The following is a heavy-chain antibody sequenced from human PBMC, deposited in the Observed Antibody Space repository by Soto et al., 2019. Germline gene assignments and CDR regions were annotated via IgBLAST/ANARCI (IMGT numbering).Heavy chain of an antibody. V-gene: IGHV4-59*01. CDR2: VYYTGST. J-gene: IGHJ4*02. D-gene: IGHD3-22*01. CDR3: ARGRTVRNYADDSSDYFYFFDH. CDR1: GDSISTFY. Sequence: SETLSLTCTVSGDSISTFYWGWMRQSPGKELEWIGYVYYTGSTNYNPSLKSRVTISVDRSKNQFSLKLTSANAADTAVYYCARGRTVRNYADDSSDYFYFFDHWGQGTQVTVSS.